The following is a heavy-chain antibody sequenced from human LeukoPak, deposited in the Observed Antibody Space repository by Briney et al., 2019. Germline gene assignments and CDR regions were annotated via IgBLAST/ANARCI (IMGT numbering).Heavy chain of an antibody. CDR1: GYTFTSYY. D-gene: IGHD2-21*02. J-gene: IGHJ3*02. V-gene: IGHV1-46*01. CDR3: ARACGGDCYAGGAFDI. CDR2: INPSGGST. Sequence: ASVKVSCKASGYTFTSYYMHWVRQAPGQGLEWMGIINPSGGSTSYAQKLQGRVTMTRDTPTSTVYMELSSLRSEDTAVYYCARACGGDCYAGGAFDIWGQGTMVTASS.